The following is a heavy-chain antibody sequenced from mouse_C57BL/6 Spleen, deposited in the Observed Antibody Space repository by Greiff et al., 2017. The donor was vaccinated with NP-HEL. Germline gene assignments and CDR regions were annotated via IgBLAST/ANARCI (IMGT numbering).Heavy chain of an antibody. CDR3: ARRDGNYFDY. J-gene: IGHJ2*01. D-gene: IGHD2-1*01. CDR2: INPNNGGT. V-gene: IGHV1-26*01. Sequence: EVQLQQSGPELVKPGASVKISCKASGYTFTDYYMNWVKQSHGKSLEWIGDINPNNGGTSHNQKFKGKATLTVDKSSSTAYMELRSLTSEDSAVYYCARRDGNYFDYWGQGTTLTVSS. CDR1: GYTFTDYY.